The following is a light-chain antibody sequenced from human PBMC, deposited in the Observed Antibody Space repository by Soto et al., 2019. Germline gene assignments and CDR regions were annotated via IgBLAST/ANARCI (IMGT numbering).Light chain of an antibody. CDR1: SSNIGAGYD. Sequence: QSVLTQPPSVSGAPGQRVTISCTGSSSNIGAGYDVHWYQQLPGTAPKLLIYGNSNRPSGVPDRFSGFKSGTSASLAITGLQAEDEADYYCQSYDSSLSGVVFGGGIKLTVL. CDR3: QSYDSSLSGVV. CDR2: GNS. J-gene: IGLJ2*01. V-gene: IGLV1-40*01.